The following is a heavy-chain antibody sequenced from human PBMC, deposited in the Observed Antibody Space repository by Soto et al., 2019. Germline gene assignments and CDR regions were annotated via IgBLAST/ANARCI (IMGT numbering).Heavy chain of an antibody. J-gene: IGHJ4*02. Sequence: SLRLSCAASGFTFSSYGMHWVRQAPGKGLEWVAVISYDGSNKYYADSVKGRFTISRDNSKNTLYLQMNSLRAEDTAVYYCAKDRGITMVRGAPDYWGQGTLVTVSS. CDR1: GFTFSSYG. V-gene: IGHV3-30*18. CDR2: ISYDGSNK. CDR3: AKDRGITMVRGAPDY. D-gene: IGHD3-10*01.